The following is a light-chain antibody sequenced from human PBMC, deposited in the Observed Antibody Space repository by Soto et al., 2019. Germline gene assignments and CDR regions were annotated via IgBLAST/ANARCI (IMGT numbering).Light chain of an antibody. CDR3: SSYTSRSTLV. CDR1: SSDIGVYNY. J-gene: IGLJ1*01. V-gene: IGLV2-14*01. Sequence: QSALTQPASVSGSPGQSITISCTGTSSDIGVYNYVSWYQQHPGKAPKLMIYEVTYRPSGVSNRFSGSKSGNTASLTISGLQPEDEADYYCSSYTSRSTLVFGAGTKLTVL. CDR2: EVT.